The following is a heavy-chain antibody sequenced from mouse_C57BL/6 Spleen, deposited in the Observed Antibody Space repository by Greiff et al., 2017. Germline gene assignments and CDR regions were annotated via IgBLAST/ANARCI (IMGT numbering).Heavy chain of an antibody. CDR2: INPNYGTT. Sequence: EVQLQQSGPELVKPGASVKISCKASGYSFTDYNMNWVQQSTGKSLEWIGVINPNYGTTSYTQKLKGKATLTVDQSSSTAYLQLNILTSEDSAVDYCATLYYGSSVYAMGYWGQGTSVTVSS. CDR3: ATLYYGSSVYAMGY. CDR1: GYSFTDYN. D-gene: IGHD1-1*01. J-gene: IGHJ4*01. V-gene: IGHV1-39*01.